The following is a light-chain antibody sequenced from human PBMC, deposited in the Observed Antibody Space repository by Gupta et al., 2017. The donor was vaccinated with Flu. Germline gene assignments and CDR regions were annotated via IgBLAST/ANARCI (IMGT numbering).Light chain of an antibody. CDR3: QQYNDWPLT. V-gene: IGKV3-15*01. J-gene: IGKJ4*01. Sequence: GDSATLSCRASQSVTSNLAWYQQKPGQAPRLLIYGASTRATGFPARFSGSGYGTEFSLTISSLQSEDVAVYYCQQYNDWPLTFGGGTKVEIK. CDR1: QSVTSN. CDR2: GAS.